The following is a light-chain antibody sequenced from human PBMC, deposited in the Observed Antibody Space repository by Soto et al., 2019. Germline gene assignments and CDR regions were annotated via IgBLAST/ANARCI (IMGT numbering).Light chain of an antibody. Sequence: QSALTQPPSASGTPGQSVTIPCTGTSSDVGDYNYVSWYQQHPGKAPKLMIYEVSRRPSGVPDRFSGSKSGNTASLTVSGLQAEHEADYYCSSNAGSNNLVFGGGTQLTVL. CDR2: EVS. CDR3: SSNAGSNNLV. CDR1: SSDVGDYNY. V-gene: IGLV2-8*01. J-gene: IGLJ2*01.